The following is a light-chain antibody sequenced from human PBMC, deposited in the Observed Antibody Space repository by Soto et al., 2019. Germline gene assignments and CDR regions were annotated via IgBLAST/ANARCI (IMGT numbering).Light chain of an antibody. CDR1: QSVGKY. J-gene: IGKJ1*01. Sequence: EIVMTQSPATLSLSPGERATLSCRASQSVGKYLVWYQQKPGLAPRLLIYDASNRATGIPARFSGSGSGTDFTLTISSLEPEDFAVYYCQQRGNRPPWTFGQGTKVDIK. CDR3: QQRGNRPPWT. CDR2: DAS. V-gene: IGKV3-11*01.